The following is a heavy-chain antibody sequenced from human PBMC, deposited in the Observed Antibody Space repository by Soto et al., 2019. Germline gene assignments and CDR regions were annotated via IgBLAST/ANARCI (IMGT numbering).Heavy chain of an antibody. CDR2: IWYDGSNK. CDR1: GFTFSSYG. CDR3: AKPPPYCGGECYPSQFDY. V-gene: IGHV3-33*06. J-gene: IGHJ4*02. D-gene: IGHD2-21*01. Sequence: AGGSLRLSCAASGFTFSSYGMHWVRQAPGKGLEWVAVIWYDGSNKYYADSVKGRFTISRDNSKNTLYLQMNSLRAEDTAVYYCAKPPPYCGGECYPSQFDYWGQGTLVTVSS.